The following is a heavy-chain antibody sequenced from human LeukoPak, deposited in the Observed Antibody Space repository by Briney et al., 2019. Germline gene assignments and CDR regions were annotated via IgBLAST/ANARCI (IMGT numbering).Heavy chain of an antibody. CDR1: GGTFSSYA. CDR2: IIPILGIA. D-gene: IGHD3-3*01. J-gene: IGHJ4*02. V-gene: IGHV1-69*10. Sequence: SVKVSCKASGGTFSSYAISWVRQAPGQGLEWMGGIIPILGIANYAQKFQGRVTITADKSTSTAYMELSSLRSEDTAVYYCATGDFWSGYWTYWGQGTLVTVSS. CDR3: ATGDFWSGYWTY.